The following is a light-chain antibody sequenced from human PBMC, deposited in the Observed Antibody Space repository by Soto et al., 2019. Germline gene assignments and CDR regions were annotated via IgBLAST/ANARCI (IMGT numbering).Light chain of an antibody. CDR3: QQSLNSPPT. Sequence: DIQMTQSPSSLSASVGDRVTITCRASQSISRHLNWYQQKPGKAPEFLIYAASSLQSGVPSRFSRSGSGTNFTLSISGLQPEDLAAYSCQQSLNSPPTFGQGTKVDIK. CDR2: AAS. V-gene: IGKV1-39*01. CDR1: QSISRH. J-gene: IGKJ1*01.